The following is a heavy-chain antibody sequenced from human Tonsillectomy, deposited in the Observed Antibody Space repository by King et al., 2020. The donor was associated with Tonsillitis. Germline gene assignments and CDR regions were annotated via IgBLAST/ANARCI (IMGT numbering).Heavy chain of an antibody. J-gene: IGHJ4*02. Sequence: VQLVESGGGMVQPGRSLRLSCAASGFTFSSYAMHWVRQAPDKGLEWVAVISYDGSNKYYADSVKGRFTICRDNSKNTLYLQMNSLRAEDTAVYYCASGDSSGYYYTGLDYWGQGTLVTVSS. D-gene: IGHD3-22*01. CDR1: GFTFSSYA. V-gene: IGHV3-30-3*01. CDR3: ASGDSSGYYYTGLDY. CDR2: ISYDGSNK.